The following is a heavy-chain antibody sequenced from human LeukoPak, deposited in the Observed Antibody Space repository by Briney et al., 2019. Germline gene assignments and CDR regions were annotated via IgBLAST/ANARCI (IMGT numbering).Heavy chain of an antibody. CDR3: ARERIAAAVSWLDP. CDR2: IIPILGIA. J-gene: IGHJ5*02. CDR1: GGTFSSYA. Sequence: SVKVSCKASGGTFSSYAISWVRQAPGQGLEWMGRIIPILGIANYAQKFQGRVTITADKSTSTAYMELSSLRSEDTAVYYCARERIAAAVSWLDPWGQGTLVTVSS. V-gene: IGHV1-69*04. D-gene: IGHD6-13*01.